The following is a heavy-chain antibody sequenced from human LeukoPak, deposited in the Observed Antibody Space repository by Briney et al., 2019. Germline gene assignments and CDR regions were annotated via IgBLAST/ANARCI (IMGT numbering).Heavy chain of an antibody. Sequence: SETLSLTCAVYGGSFSGYYWSWIRQPPGKGLEWIGEINHSGSTNYNPPLKSRVTISVDTSKNQFSLKLSSVTAADTAVYYCARARVSVWFDPWGQGTLVTVSS. V-gene: IGHV4-34*01. D-gene: IGHD5/OR15-5a*01. CDR2: INHSGST. CDR3: ARARVSVWFDP. J-gene: IGHJ5*02. CDR1: GGSFSGYY.